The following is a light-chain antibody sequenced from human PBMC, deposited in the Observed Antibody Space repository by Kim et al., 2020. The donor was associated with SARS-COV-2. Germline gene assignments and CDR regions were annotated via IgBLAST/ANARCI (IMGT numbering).Light chain of an antibody. J-gene: IGLJ2*01. CDR2: GNN. CDR1: SSNIGAGYD. Sequence: QSVLTQPPSVSGTPGQRVTISCTGSSSNIGAGYDVHWYQQLPGTAPKLLIYGNNHRPSGVPDRFSGSKSGTSASLAITGLQAEDEADYYCQSYDSSLSGGVFGGGTQVTVL. CDR3: QSYDSSLSGGV. V-gene: IGLV1-40*01.